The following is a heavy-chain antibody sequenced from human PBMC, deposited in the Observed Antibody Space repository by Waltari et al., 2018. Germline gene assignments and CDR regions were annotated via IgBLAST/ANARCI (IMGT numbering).Heavy chain of an antibody. CDR3: ARRINGECDY. J-gene: IGHJ4*02. D-gene: IGHD3-10*01. CDR2: IYPGDSDI. Sequence: EVQLVQSGAEVKTPGASLKTSCRGSGYSFTSYWMGRVRQMPGKGLEWMGLIYPGDSDIRYSPSFQGQVTISADKSISTAYLHWSSLKASDTAMYYCARRINGECDYWGQGTLVTVSS. V-gene: IGHV5-51*01. CDR1: GYSFTSYW.